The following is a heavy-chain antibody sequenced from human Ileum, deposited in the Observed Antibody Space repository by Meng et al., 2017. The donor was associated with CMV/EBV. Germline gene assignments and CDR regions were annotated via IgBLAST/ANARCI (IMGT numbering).Heavy chain of an antibody. CDR1: GFSLGDPKMG. CDR3: ARILYDTSGSEYRPADY. CDR2: IFSSDKK. Sequence: SGPTLVKPTETLTLTCTVSGFSLGDPKMGVTWIRQPPGKAPEWLTLIFSSDKKSYNTSLKTRLTISKDTSKGQVVLIMTNMDPADTATYYCARILYDTSGSEYRPADYWGQGILVTVSS. D-gene: IGHD3-22*01. V-gene: IGHV2-26*01. J-gene: IGHJ4*02.